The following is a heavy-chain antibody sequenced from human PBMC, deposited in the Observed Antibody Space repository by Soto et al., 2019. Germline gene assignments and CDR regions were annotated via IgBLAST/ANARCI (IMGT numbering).Heavy chain of an antibody. V-gene: IGHV3-48*02. CDR3: AREGGVYGGHFDY. Sequence: EVQLVESGGGLVQPGGSLRLSCAASGFTFSNYTMNWVRQAPGKGLEWVSYISSSSSTIYYADSVKGRFTISRDNAKNPLYLQMNSRRDEDTAVDYCAREGGVYGGHFDYWGQGTLVTVSS. J-gene: IGHJ4*02. CDR2: ISSSSSTI. D-gene: IGHD4-17*01. CDR1: GFTFSNYT.